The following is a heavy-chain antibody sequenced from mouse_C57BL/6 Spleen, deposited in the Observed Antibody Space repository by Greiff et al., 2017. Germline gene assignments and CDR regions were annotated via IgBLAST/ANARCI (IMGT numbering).Heavy chain of an antibody. J-gene: IGHJ3*01. D-gene: IGHD2-5*01. CDR3: AKSEGSNYVDWLAY. Sequence: VQLQQPGAELVKPGASVKLSCKASGYTFTSYWLHWVKQRPGQGLEWIGMINPNLGSTNYNEKFKSKATLTVDKSSSTAYMQLSSLTSEDSAVYYCAKSEGSNYVDWLAYWGQGTLVTVSA. CDR1: GYTFTSYW. CDR2: INPNLGST. V-gene: IGHV1-64*01.